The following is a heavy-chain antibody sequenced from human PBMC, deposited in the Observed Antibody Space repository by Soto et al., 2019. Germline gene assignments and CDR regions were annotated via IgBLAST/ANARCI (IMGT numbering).Heavy chain of an antibody. CDR3: ARWRYSYGYPVI. Sequence: PSETLSLTCTVSGGSISSSSYYWGWIRQPPGKGLEWFGSIYYSGSTYYNPSLKSRVTISVDTSKNQFSLKLSSVTAADTAVYYCARWRYSYGYPVIWGQGTMVTVSS. J-gene: IGHJ3*02. D-gene: IGHD5-18*01. CDR1: GGSISSSSYY. CDR2: IYYSGST. V-gene: IGHV4-39*01.